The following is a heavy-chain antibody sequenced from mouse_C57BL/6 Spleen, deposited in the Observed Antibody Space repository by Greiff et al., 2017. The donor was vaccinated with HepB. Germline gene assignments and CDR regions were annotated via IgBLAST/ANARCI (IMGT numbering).Heavy chain of an antibody. CDR2: ISSGSSTI. Sequence: DVKLVESGGGLVKPGGSLKLSCAASGFTFSDYGVHWVRQAPEKGLEWVAYISSGSSTIYYADTVKGRFTISRDNAKNTLFLQMTSLRSEDTAMYYCARSYYVPHWYFDVWGTGTTVTVSS. CDR1: GFTFSDYG. CDR3: ARSYYVPHWYFDV. D-gene: IGHD1-1*01. V-gene: IGHV5-17*01. J-gene: IGHJ1*03.